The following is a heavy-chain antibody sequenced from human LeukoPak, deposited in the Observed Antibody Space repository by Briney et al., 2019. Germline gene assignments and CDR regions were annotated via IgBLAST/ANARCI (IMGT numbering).Heavy chain of an antibody. J-gene: IGHJ4*02. CDR3: ARGLVHDTSGYYSDY. Sequence: GGSLRLSCAASGFTFSAFWMHWVRHAPGKGLVWVSRINSDGSSTTYADSVKGRFTVSRDNAKNTLYLQMDSLRAEDSAVYYCARGLVHDTSGYYSDYWGQGILVTVSS. CDR1: GFTFSAFW. CDR2: INSDGSST. D-gene: IGHD3-22*01. V-gene: IGHV3-74*01.